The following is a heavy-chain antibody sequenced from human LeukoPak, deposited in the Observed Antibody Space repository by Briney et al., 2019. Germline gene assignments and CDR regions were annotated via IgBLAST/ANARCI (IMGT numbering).Heavy chain of an antibody. CDR2: IKQDGSEK. CDR3: ARRAGAYSHPYDY. V-gene: IGHV3-7*03. CDR1: GFTFSNYW. D-gene: IGHD4/OR15-4a*01. Sequence: GGSLRLSCATSGFTFSNYWMTWVRQAPGKGLEWVANIKQDGSEKYYVDSVKGRFTISRDNAKNSLYLQMNSLRAEDTAVYYCARRAGAYSHPYDYWGQGTLVTVSS. J-gene: IGHJ4*02.